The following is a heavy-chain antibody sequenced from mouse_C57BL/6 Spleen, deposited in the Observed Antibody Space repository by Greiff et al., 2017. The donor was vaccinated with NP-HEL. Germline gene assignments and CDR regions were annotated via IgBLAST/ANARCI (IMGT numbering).Heavy chain of an antibody. J-gene: IGHJ2*01. V-gene: IGHV14-4*01. CDR2: IDPENGDT. D-gene: IGHD1-1*01. CDR3: TTVYYYGSSYKVC. CDR1: GFNIKDDY. Sequence: VQLQQSGAELVRPGASVKLSCTASGFNIKDDYMHWVKQRPEQGLEWIGWIDPENGDTEYASKFQGKATITADTSSNTAYLQLSSLTSEDTAVYYCTTVYYYGSSYKVCWGQGTTLTVSS.